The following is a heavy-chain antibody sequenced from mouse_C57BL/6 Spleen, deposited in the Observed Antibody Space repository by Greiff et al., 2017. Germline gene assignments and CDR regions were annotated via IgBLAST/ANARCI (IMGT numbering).Heavy chain of an antibody. CDR2: ISNGGGST. CDR1: GFTFSDYY. CDR3: ARGNFFIDY. J-gene: IGHJ2*01. Sequence: EVKLVESGGGLVQPGGSLKLSCAASGFTFSDYYMYWVRQTPEKRLEWVAYISNGGGSTYYPDTVKGRFTISRDNAKNTMYLQMSRLKSEDTAMYYCARGNFFIDYWGQGTTLTVSS. V-gene: IGHV5-12*01.